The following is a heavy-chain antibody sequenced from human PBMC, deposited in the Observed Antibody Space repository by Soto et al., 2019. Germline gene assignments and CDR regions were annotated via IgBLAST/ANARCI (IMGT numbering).Heavy chain of an antibody. D-gene: IGHD7-27*01. CDR1: GYTFTTYG. CDR2: ISGYNGNT. V-gene: IGHV1-18*01. CDR3: ARGDWGGGFDP. Sequence: QVQLVQSGAEVKKPGASVTVSCKASGYTFTTYGISWVRQATGQGLEWMGWISGYNGNTNYVQKLQGRVTMTTDTSTSTAYMELRSLKSDDTAMYFCARGDWGGGFDPWGQGTLVTVSS. J-gene: IGHJ5*02.